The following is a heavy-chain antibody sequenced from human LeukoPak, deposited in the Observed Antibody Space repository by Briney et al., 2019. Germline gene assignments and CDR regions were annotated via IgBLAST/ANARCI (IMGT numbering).Heavy chain of an antibody. CDR2: IYSGGST. CDR1: GFTVSSNY. D-gene: IGHD6-13*01. CDR3: ARDSVAAAGTFYYYYYMDV. V-gene: IGHV3-53*01. Sequence: GGSLRLSCAASGFTVSSNYMSWVRQPPGKGLEWVSLIYSGGSTYYADSVKGRFTISRDNAKNSLYLQMNSLRAEDTALYYCARDSVAAAGTFYYYYYMDVWGKGTTVTVSS. J-gene: IGHJ6*03.